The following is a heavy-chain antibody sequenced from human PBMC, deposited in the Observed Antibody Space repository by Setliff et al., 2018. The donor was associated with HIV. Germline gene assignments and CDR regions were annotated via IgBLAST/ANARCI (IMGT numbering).Heavy chain of an antibody. D-gene: IGHD6-13*01. CDR2: MNPNSGNT. J-gene: IGHJ6*02. CDR1: GYTFNSYD. CDR3: ARFLPGYSSSWYFGYSYYGMDV. Sequence: ASVKVSCKASGYTFNSYDINWVRQTTGQGLEWMGWMNPNSGNTGYAQKFQGRVTMTRKTSISTAYMELRSLTSEDTAVYYCARFLPGYSSSWYFGYSYYGMDVWGQGTTVTVS. V-gene: IGHV1-8*01.